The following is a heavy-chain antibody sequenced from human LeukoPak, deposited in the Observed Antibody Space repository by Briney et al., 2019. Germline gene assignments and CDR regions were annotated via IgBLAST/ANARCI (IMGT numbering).Heavy chain of an antibody. CDR2: ISSSSSTI. CDR1: GFTFSSYA. J-gene: IGHJ6*02. Sequence: GGSLRLSCAASGFTFSSYAMSWVRQAPGKGLEWVSYISSSSSTIYYADSVKGRFTISRDNAKNSLYLQMNSLRAEDTAVYYCARVSDWNGYYYYGMDVWGQGTTVTVSS. V-gene: IGHV3-48*04. D-gene: IGHD1-1*01. CDR3: ARVSDWNGYYYYGMDV.